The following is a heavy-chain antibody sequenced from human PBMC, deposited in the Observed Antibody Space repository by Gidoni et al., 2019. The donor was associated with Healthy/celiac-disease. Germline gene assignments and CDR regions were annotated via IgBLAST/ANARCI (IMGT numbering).Heavy chain of an antibody. CDR1: GFPSSSYW. D-gene: IGHD3-16*01. CDR2: INSDGSST. CDR3: ARGITNSRLGADY. V-gene: IGHV3-74*01. J-gene: IGHJ4*02. Sequence: LRLLGSGVGLVRPGGSLGLSCPPPGFPSSSYWMHWVRQAPGKGLVWVSRINSDGSSTSYADSVKGRFTISRDNAKNTLYLQMNSLRAEDTAVYYCARGITNSRLGADYWGQGTLVTVSS.